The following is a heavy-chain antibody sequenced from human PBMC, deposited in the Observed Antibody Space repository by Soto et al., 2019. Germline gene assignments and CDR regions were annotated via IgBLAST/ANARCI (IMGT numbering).Heavy chain of an antibody. V-gene: IGHV3-11*05. CDR3: AREYYYTMDV. Sequence: QVQLVEYGGGLVRPGGSLRLSCEASGFTFRDYYMTWFLQAPGKGLEWLSYIDSSTKYTNYADSVKGRFTISRDNAKNSLYLQMNSLRADDTAVYYFAREYYYTMDVGGHGTMVTVSS. CDR2: IDSSTKYT. CDR1: GFTFRDYY. J-gene: IGHJ6*02.